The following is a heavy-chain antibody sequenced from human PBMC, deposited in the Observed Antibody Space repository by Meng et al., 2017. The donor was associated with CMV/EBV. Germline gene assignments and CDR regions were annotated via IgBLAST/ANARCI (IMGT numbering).Heavy chain of an antibody. CDR3: AKEGGLELRTLSRYYYYGMDV. Sequence: GGSLRLSCAASGFTFSSYAMSWVRQAPGKGLEWVSAISGSGGSTYYADSVKGRFTISRDNSKNTLYLQMNSLRAEDTAVYYCAKEGGLELRTLSRYYYYGMDVWGQGTTVTVSS. D-gene: IGHD1-7*01. CDR1: GFTFSSYA. V-gene: IGHV3-23*01. J-gene: IGHJ6*02. CDR2: ISGSGGST.